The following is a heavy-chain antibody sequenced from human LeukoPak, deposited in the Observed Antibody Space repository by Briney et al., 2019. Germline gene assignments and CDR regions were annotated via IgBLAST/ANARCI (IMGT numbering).Heavy chain of an antibody. CDR2: ISGNGGST. Sequence: GGSLRLSCSVSGFTFNNYYIYWVRQAPGKGLEYVSLISGNGGSTYYADSVKGRFTLSRDNAENSVHLQMISLRAEDTAVYYCATKYSAGWLFDYWGQGTLVTVSS. V-gene: IGHV3-64*04. J-gene: IGHJ4*02. D-gene: IGHD5-12*01. CDR1: GFTFNNYY. CDR3: ATKYSAGWLFDY.